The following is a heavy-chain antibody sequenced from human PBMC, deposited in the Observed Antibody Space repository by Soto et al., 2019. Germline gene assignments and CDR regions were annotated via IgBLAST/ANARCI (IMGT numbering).Heavy chain of an antibody. CDR1: GFSFSDFE. V-gene: IGHV3-48*03. CDR2: ISSVDTTS. D-gene: IGHD6-19*01. J-gene: IGHJ5*02. Sequence: GGSLRLSCAASGFSFSDFEMSWVRQAPGKGLEWVSYISSVDTTSHYADSVKVRFTISRDYAKKSLYLQMSSLRVEDTALYYFARESSSSGLLDHWGQGTLVTVSS. CDR3: ARESSSSGLLDH.